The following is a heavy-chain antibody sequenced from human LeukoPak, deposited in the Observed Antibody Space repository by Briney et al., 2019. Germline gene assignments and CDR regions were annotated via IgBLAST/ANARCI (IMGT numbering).Heavy chain of an antibody. Sequence: PGRSRRLSCAASGFTFSSYAMHWVRQPPGKGREWVAVISNDGRSKFYADSVKGRYTISRDNSKNMLSLQVKSLRPEDTSVYYCVRDANSGLGTIDYWGQGTPVTMSS. J-gene: IGHJ4*02. CDR3: VRDANSGLGTIDY. V-gene: IGHV3-30*04. CDR1: GFTFSSYA. CDR2: ISNDGRSK. D-gene: IGHD1/OR15-1a*01.